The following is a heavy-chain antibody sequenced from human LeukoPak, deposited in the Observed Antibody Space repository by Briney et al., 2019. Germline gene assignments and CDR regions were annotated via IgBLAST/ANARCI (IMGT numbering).Heavy chain of an antibody. Sequence: PRGSLRLSCAASGFTFSSYAMHWVRQAPGKGLEWVAVISYDGSNKYYADSVKGRFTISRDNSKNTLYLQMNSLRAEDTAVYYCASTPISNYYYGSGSYYPYWGQGTLVTVSS. CDR2: ISYDGSNK. J-gene: IGHJ4*02. V-gene: IGHV3-30-3*01. CDR3: ASTPISNYYYGSGSYYPY. D-gene: IGHD3-10*01. CDR1: GFTFSSYA.